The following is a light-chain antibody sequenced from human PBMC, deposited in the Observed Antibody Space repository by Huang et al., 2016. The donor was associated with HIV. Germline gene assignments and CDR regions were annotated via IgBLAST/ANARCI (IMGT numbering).Light chain of an antibody. CDR2: SAS. J-gene: IGKJ2*01. CDR1: QSIRTY. CDR3: QQSYSTPYT. Sequence: DIQMTQSPSSLSASVGDRVIITCRASQSIRTYLNWYQQKPGKAPNLLISSASSLHSGVPSRFSGSGSGTDFTLTISSLQREDFATYYCQQSYSTPYTFGQGTKLEIK. V-gene: IGKV1-39*01.